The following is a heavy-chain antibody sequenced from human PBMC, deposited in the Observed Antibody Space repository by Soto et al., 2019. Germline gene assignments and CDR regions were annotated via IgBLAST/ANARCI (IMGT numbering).Heavy chain of an antibody. CDR3: AKRELDDK. D-gene: IGHD3-3*02. CDR1: GFTFRSYG. CDR2: ISHNGGRT. V-gene: IGHV3-23*01. Sequence: EVQLLESGGRFVQPGGSLRLSCAASGFTFRSYGMSWVRQAPGKGLEWISAISHNGGRTDYADSVKGRFTISRDNSKNPLFLQMNTLTAEDTAVYYCAKRELDDKWGQGTLVTVS. J-gene: IGHJ4*02.